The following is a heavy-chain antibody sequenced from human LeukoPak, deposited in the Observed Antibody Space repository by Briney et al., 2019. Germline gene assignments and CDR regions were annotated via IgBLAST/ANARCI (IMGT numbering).Heavy chain of an antibody. CDR1: GGSISSSSYY. V-gene: IGHV4-39*01. Sequence: KPSETLSLTCTVSGGSISSSSYYWGWIRQPPGKGLEWIGSIYYSGSTYYNPSLKSRVTISVDTSKNQFSLKLSSVTAADTAVYYCARREAMDVWGKGTTVTVSS. J-gene: IGHJ6*03. D-gene: IGHD5-24*01. CDR2: IYYSGST. CDR3: ARREAMDV.